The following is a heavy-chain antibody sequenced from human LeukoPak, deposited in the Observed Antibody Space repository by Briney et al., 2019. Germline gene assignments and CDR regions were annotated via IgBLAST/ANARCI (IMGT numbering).Heavy chain of an antibody. J-gene: IGHJ3*02. CDR2: IYTSGST. Sequence: SETLSLTCTVSGGSISGYHWIWIRQPAGKGLGWIGRIYTSGSTNYNPSLKSRVTVSVDTSKNQFSLKLSSVTAADTAVYYCARDTYGSGRLDAFDIWGQGTMVTVSS. V-gene: IGHV4-4*07. CDR1: GGSISGYH. CDR3: ARDTYGSGRLDAFDI. D-gene: IGHD3-10*01.